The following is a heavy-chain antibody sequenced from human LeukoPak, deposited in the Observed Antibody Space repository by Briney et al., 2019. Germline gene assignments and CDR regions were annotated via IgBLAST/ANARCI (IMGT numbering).Heavy chain of an antibody. D-gene: IGHD3-22*01. CDR3: AKLTYYYDSSGYYPLLDY. CDR2: IYSGGST. Sequence: GGSLRLSCAASGFAVSSNYMSWVRQAPGKGLEWVSVIYSGGSTYYADSVKGRFTISRDNSKNTLYLQMNSLRAEDTAVYYCAKLTYYYDSSGYYPLLDYWGQGTLVTVSS. V-gene: IGHV3-66*01. CDR1: GFAVSSNY. J-gene: IGHJ4*02.